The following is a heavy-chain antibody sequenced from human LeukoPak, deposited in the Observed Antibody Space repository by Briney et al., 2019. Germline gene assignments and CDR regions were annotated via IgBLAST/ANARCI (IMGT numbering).Heavy chain of an antibody. J-gene: IGHJ4*02. V-gene: IGHV3-21*01. CDR2: ISSSSSYI. CDR1: GFTFSSYS. Sequence: PGGSLRLSCAASGFTFSSYSMNWVRQAPGKGLEWVSSISSSSSYIYYADSVQGRFTISRDNAKNSLYLQMNSLRAEDTAVYYCARVSPCSSTSCPDYWGQGTLVTVSS. D-gene: IGHD2-2*01. CDR3: ARVSPCSSTSCPDY.